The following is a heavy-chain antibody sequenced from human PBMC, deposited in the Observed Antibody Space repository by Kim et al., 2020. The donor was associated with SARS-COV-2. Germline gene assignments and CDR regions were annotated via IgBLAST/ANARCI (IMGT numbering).Heavy chain of an antibody. Sequence: ASVKVSCKASGYTFTSYAMNWVRQAPGQGLEWMGWINTNTGNPTYAQGFTGRFVFSLDTSVSTAYLQISSLKAEDIAVYYCARDYIWRIGGSYYYYYMDVWGKGTTVTVSS. V-gene: IGHV7-4-1*02. D-gene: IGHD3-16*01. CDR2: INTNTGNP. CDR1: GYTFTSYA. J-gene: IGHJ6*03. CDR3: ARDYIWRIGGSYYYYYMDV.